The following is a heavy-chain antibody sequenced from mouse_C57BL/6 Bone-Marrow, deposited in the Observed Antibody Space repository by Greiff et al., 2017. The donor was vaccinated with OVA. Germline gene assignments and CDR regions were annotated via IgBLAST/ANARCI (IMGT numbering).Heavy chain of an antibody. CDR2: IRSKSSNYAT. D-gene: IGHD1-1*01. Sequence: VQLQESGGGLVQPKGSLKLSCAASGFTFNTYAMHWVRQAPGKGLEWVARIRSKSSNYATYYADSVKDRFTISRDDSQSMLYLQMNNLKTEDTAMYYCVRAGDYYYAPGGYFDYWGQGTTLTVSS. V-gene: IGHV10-3*01. J-gene: IGHJ2*01. CDR1: GFTFNTYA. CDR3: VRAGDYYYAPGGYFDY.